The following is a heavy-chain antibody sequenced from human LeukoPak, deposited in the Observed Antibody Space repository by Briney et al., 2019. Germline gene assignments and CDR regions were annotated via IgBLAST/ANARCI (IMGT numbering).Heavy chain of an antibody. J-gene: IGHJ6*04. CDR2: INPDGSTT. Sequence: GGSLRLSCAASGFTFSNYWMHWVRQDPGKGLVWVSFINPDGSTTNYADPVKGRFTISRDNAKNSLYLQMNSLRAEDTAVYYCAELGITMIGGVWGKGTTVTISS. CDR3: AELGITMIGGV. CDR1: GFTFSNYW. D-gene: IGHD3-10*02. V-gene: IGHV3-74*01.